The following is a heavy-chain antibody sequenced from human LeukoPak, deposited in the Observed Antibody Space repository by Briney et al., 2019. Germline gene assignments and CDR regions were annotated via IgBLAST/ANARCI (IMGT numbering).Heavy chain of an antibody. CDR1: GFTFSSYA. D-gene: IGHD3-10*01. J-gene: IGHJ4*02. Sequence: RPGGSLRLSCAASGFTFSSYAMSWVRQAPGKGLEWVSAISSSGGGTYYADSVKGRFTISRDQSKNTLYLQMNSLRGEDTAVYYCAKRDTISKYYFDYWGQGTLVTVSS. CDR2: ISSSGGGT. CDR3: AKRDTISKYYFDY. V-gene: IGHV3-23*01.